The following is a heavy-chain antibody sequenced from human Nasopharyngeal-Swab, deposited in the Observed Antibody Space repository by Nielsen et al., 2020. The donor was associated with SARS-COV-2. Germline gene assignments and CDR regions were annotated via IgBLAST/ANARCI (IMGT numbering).Heavy chain of an antibody. CDR1: SGSISSSSHY. Sequence: SETLSLTCSVSSGSISSSSHYWVWLRQPPGEGLEWIGSIYYSGSSYYNPSPQSRVTISVDTSKNQFSLKLTSVTAADTSVYYCARGLSGVVPAPILGLGPYYYFYYMDVWGKGTTVTVSS. J-gene: IGHJ6*03. CDR2: IYYSGSS. D-gene: IGHD2-2*01. CDR3: ARGLSGVVPAPILGLGPYYYFYYMDV. V-gene: IGHV4-39*07.